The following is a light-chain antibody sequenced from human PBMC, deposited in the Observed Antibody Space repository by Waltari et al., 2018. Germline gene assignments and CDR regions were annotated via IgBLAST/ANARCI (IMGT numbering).Light chain of an antibody. CDR1: QSISIY. CDR3: QQRSDWPPTWT. J-gene: IGKJ1*01. Sequence: EVVLTQSPATLSLSPGDRATLSCRASQSISIYLAWYQHKPAQAPRLLIIDASNRATGIPARFSGSGSGTDFTLTISNLGPEDSAVYDCQQRSDWPPTWTFGQGTKVEMK. V-gene: IGKV3-11*01. CDR2: DAS.